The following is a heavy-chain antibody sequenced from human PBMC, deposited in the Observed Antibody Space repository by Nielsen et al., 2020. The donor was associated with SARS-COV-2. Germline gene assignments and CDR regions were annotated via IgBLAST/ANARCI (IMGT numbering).Heavy chain of an antibody. Sequence: SLKISCKGSGYSFTSYWIGWVRQMPGKGLEWMGIIYPGDSDTRYSPSFQGQVTISADKSISTAYLQWSSLKASDTAMYYCARQGSSYYYGMDVWGQGTTVTVSS. CDR2: IYPGDSDT. CDR1: GYSFTSYW. V-gene: IGHV5-51*01. D-gene: IGHD6-13*01. J-gene: IGHJ6*02. CDR3: ARQGSSYYYGMDV.